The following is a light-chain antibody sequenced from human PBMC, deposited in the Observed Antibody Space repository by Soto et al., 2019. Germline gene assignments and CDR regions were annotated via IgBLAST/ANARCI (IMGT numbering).Light chain of an antibody. CDR2: EVS. CDR3: SSFTSGFTYV. V-gene: IGLV2-18*02. CDR1: SSDVGSYNR. J-gene: IGLJ1*01. Sequence: QSALTQPPSVSGSPGQSVTISCTGTSSDVGSYNRVSWYQQPPGTAPKLLIYEVSNRPSGVPDRFSGSKSGNTASLTISGLQAEDEADYYCSSFTSGFTYVFGTGTKLTVL.